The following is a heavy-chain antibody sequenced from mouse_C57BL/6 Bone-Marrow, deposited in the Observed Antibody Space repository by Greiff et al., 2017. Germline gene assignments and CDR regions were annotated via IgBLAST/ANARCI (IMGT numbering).Heavy chain of an antibody. CDR1: GYTFTSYG. CDR2: IYPRSGNT. J-gene: IGHJ3*01. CDR3: ASYGSSYRFAY. D-gene: IGHD1-1*01. V-gene: IGHV1-81*01. Sequence: VQLQQSGAELARPGASVKLSCKASGYTFTSYGISWVKQRTGQGLEWIGEIYPRSGNTYYNEKFKGKATLTADKSSSTADMELRSLTSEDSAVYFCASYGSSYRFAYRCQGTLVTVSA.